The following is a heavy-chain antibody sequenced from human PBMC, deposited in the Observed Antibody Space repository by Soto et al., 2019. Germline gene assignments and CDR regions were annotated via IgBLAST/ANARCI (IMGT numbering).Heavy chain of an antibody. Sequence: QVQLMQSGAEVKKPGASVKVSCKASGDTFTDYYIHWVRQAPGQGLEWMGTVNPSGGHTTYAQHFLGRVNMTRDTSTSTLDMELMSLTSDDTAIYYCARGGHVVVVTAALDYWGQGTLVTVSS. J-gene: IGHJ4*02. CDR2: VNPSGGHT. CDR3: ARGGHVVVVTAALDY. V-gene: IGHV1-46*01. D-gene: IGHD2-21*02. CDR1: GDTFTDYY.